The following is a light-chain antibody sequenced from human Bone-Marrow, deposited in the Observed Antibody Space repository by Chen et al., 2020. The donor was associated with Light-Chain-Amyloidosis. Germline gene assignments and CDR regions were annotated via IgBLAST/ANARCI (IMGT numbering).Light chain of an antibody. CDR1: QSVGKK. J-gene: IGKJ1*01. CDR2: DII. CDR3: QHYKNWPPT. Sequence: ELVMTQSPATLSVSPGESATLSCRASQSVGKKLAWYQQTPGQAPRLLIYDIITRATGIPARFSGSGSGTEFTLSISGLQSEDFAVYFCQHYKNWPPTFGQGTKVEIK. V-gene: IGKV3-15*01.